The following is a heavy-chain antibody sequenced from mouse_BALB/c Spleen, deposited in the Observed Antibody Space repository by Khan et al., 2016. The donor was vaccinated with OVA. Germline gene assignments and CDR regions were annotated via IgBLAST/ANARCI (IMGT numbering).Heavy chain of an antibody. D-gene: IGHD1-2*01. J-gene: IGHJ2*01. CDR2: ISYSGST. V-gene: IGHV3-2*02. CDR3: ARTARIKY. Sequence: EVQLQESGPGLVKPSQSLSLTCTVTGYSITSGYGWNWIRQFPGKKLEWMGYISYSGSTNYNPSLKSRISITRETSKNQFFLQLNSVTTEDTATYYCARTARIKYWGQGTTLTVSS. CDR1: GYSITSGYG.